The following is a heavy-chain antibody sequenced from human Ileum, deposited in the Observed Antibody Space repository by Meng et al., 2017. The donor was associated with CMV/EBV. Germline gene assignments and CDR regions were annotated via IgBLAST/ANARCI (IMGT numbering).Heavy chain of an antibody. J-gene: IGHJ5*02. CDR1: GGSIRNGDSY. V-gene: IGHV4-30-4*01. CDR2: IYHSGFS. CDR3: ARKSLNWSDL. Sequence: CSVSGGSIRNGDSYWSWIRQPPGKGPEWIGYIYHSGFSYSNPSLESRVTMSVDTSKNQFSLKLRSATAADTAVYYCARKSLNWSDLWGQGTLVTVSS.